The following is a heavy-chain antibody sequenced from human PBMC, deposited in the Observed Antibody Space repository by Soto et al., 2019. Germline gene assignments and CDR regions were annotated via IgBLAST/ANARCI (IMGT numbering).Heavy chain of an antibody. J-gene: IGHJ4*02. CDR3: ARGYSGSSRYYFDY. Sequence: EVQLVESGGGLVQPGGSLRLSCAASGFTFSSYEMNWVRQAPGKGLEWVSYISSSGSTIYYADSVKGRFTISRDNAKNSLYLQMNSLRAEDTAVYYCARGYSGSSRYYFDYWGQGTLVTVSS. CDR1: GFTFSSYE. D-gene: IGHD1-26*01. CDR2: ISSSGSTI. V-gene: IGHV3-48*03.